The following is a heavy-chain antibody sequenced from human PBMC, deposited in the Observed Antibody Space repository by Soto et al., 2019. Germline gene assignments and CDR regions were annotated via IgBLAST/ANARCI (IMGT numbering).Heavy chain of an antibody. D-gene: IGHD3-22*01. V-gene: IGHV3-53*01. J-gene: IGHJ6*02. CDR3: ACRGGNLYYYDSSGYNYGMDV. Sequence: GGSLRLSCAVSGFTVSTNYMGWVRQAPGKGLEWVSIIYYGGSTYYADSVKGRFTISRDNSKNTLYLQMNSLRAEDTAVYYCACRGGNLYYYDSSGYNYGMDVWGQGTTVTVSS. CDR2: IYYGGST. CDR1: GFTVSTNY.